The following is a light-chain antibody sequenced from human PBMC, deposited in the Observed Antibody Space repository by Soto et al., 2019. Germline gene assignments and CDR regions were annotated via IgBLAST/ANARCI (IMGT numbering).Light chain of an antibody. CDR2: KAS. CDR3: QQYNSYSYT. Sequence: DIQMTQSPSNLSASVGDRVTITCRASQSISSWLAWYQQKPGKAPKLLIYKASSLESGVPSRFSGSGSGTEFTLTISSLQPDDFATYYCQQYNSYSYTFGQGTKVDIK. CDR1: QSISSW. V-gene: IGKV1-5*03. J-gene: IGKJ2*01.